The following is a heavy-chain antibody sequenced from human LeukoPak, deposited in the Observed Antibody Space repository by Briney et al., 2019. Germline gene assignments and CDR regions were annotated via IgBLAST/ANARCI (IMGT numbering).Heavy chain of an antibody. D-gene: IGHD3-10*01. J-gene: IGHJ6*02. CDR1: GFIFSSYA. CDR2: INGGGGST. Sequence: GGSLRLSCAASGFIFSSYAMSWVRQAPGKGLEWVSSINGGGGSTYYADSVKGRFTISRDNSKNTLYLQMNSLGAEDTAEYFCAKGPPYGGMDVWGQGTTVTLS. V-gene: IGHV3-23*01. CDR3: AKGPPYGGMDV.